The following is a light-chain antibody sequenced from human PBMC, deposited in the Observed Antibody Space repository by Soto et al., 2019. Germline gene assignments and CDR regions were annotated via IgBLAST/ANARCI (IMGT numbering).Light chain of an antibody. CDR2: AAS. Sequence: EIVMTQSPATLSVSPGERATLSCRASQSVSSNLAWYQQKPGQAPRLLTSAASTRATGIPARFSGSGSGTEFTLTISSLQSEDFAVYYCHQYNNWWTFGQGTKVEIK. J-gene: IGKJ1*01. V-gene: IGKV3-15*01. CDR1: QSVSSN. CDR3: HQYNNWWT.